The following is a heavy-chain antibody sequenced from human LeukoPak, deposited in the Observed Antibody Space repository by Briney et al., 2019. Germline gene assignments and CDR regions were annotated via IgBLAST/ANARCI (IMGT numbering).Heavy chain of an antibody. J-gene: IGHJ6*03. Sequence: SETLSLTCTVSGGSISSGGYYWTWIRQHPGKGLEWIGYIYYSGTYYNPSLKSRVSISEDTSKNQFSLKLTSVTAADPAVYYCARHVCCSDTTCFYYMDVWGKGTTVTVSS. V-gene: IGHV4-31*03. CDR2: IYYSGT. CDR1: GGSISSGGYY. CDR3: ARHVCCSDTTCFYYMDV. D-gene: IGHD2-2*01.